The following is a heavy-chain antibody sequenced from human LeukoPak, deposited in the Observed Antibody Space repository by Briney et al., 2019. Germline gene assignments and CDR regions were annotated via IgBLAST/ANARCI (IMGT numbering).Heavy chain of an antibody. D-gene: IGHD3-16*01. CDR2: ISSSSGYI. CDR3: ARGWASEAFDY. J-gene: IGHJ4*02. CDR1: GFTFSSYS. V-gene: IGHV3-21*01. Sequence: GGSLRLSCAASGFTFSSYSMNWVRQAPGKGLEWVSSISSSSGYIYYADSVKGRFTISRDNAKNTLYLQMNSLRAEDTAVYYCARGWASEAFDYWGQGTLVTVS.